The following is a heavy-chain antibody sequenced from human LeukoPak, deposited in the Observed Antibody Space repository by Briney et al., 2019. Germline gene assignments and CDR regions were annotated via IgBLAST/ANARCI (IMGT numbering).Heavy chain of an antibody. CDR3: ARALQPGVYAFDI. CDR2: IYYSGST. Sequence: SETLSLTCTVSGVSISSYYWTWIRQPPGEGLEWIGYIYYSGSTNYSPSLKSRVTISVGTSKNQFSLKLSSVAAADTAVYYCARALQPGVYAFDIWGQGTMVTVSS. J-gene: IGHJ3*02. D-gene: IGHD6-13*01. V-gene: IGHV4-59*01. CDR1: GVSISSYY.